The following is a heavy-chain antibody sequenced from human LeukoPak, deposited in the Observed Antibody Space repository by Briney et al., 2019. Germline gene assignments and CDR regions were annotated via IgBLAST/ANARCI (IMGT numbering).Heavy chain of an antibody. CDR3: AKGAMIRGVTLYDD. D-gene: IGHD3-10*01. V-gene: IGHV3-23*01. CDR1: GFIVSSNY. Sequence: GGSLRLSCTASGFIVSSNYMSWVRQAPGKGLEWVSGISGSGGSTYYGDSVKGRLTISRDNSKNTLYLQMNSLRAEDTAVYYCAKGAMIRGVTLYDDWGQGTLVTVSS. CDR2: ISGSGGST. J-gene: IGHJ4*02.